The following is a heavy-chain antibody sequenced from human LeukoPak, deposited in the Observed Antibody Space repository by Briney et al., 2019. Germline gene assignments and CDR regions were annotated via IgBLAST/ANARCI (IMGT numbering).Heavy chain of an antibody. J-gene: IGHJ4*02. D-gene: IGHD3-22*01. V-gene: IGHV5-51*01. Sequence: GESLKISCKASGYSFTTYWVGWVRQMPGRGLEWMGIIYPGDSDTRYIPSLQGHVTISADKPITTASLQWSSLKASDTAIYYCVRRLDTIGYLDYWGQGTLVTVSS. CDR2: IYPGDSDT. CDR3: VRRLDTIGYLDY. CDR1: GYSFTTYW.